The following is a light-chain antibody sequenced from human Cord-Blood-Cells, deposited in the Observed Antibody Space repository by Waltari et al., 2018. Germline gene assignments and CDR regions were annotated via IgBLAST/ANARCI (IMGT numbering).Light chain of an antibody. CDR2: DVS. CDR1: SSDGGGYNL. J-gene: IGLJ1*01. V-gene: IGLV2-14*01. Sequence: SALTQPASVSGSPGQSVTISRTGTSSDGGGYNLVSWYQQHPGKAPKLMIYDVSNRPSGVSNRFSGSKSGNTASLTISGLQAEDEADYYCSSYTSSSTYVFGTGTKVTVL. CDR3: SSYTSSSTYV.